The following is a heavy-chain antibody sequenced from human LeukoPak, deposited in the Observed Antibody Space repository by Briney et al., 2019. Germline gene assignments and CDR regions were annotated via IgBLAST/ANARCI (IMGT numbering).Heavy chain of an antibody. D-gene: IGHD3-22*01. CDR3: ARDVGVYDSSGYYYFDY. Sequence: GGSLRLSCAASGFTFSSYSMNWVRQAPGKGLEWVSSISSSNSYIYYADSVKGRFTISRDNAKNSLYLQMNSLRAEDTAVYYCARDVGVYDSSGYYYFDYWGQGTLVTVSS. J-gene: IGHJ4*02. CDR1: GFTFSSYS. V-gene: IGHV3-21*01. CDR2: ISSSNSYI.